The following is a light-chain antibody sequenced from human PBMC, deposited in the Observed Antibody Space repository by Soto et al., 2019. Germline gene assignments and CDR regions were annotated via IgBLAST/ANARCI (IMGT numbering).Light chain of an antibody. J-gene: IGKJ4*02. CDR1: QGISSY. V-gene: IGKV1-9*01. CDR2: AAS. Sequence: DIQMTQSPSFLSASVGDRVTITCRASQGISSYLAWYQQHPGKAPKLLIYAASTLQSGVPSRFSGSGSGTEFTLTLSSLQPEDFATYYCQQLNSYPLTFGGGTKLEIK. CDR3: QQLNSYPLT.